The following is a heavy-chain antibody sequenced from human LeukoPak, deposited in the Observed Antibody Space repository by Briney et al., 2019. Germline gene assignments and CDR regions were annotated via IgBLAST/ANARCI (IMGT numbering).Heavy chain of an antibody. J-gene: IGHJ1*01. Sequence: ASVNVSCKVSGGIYRITAITWVRQAPGQGLEWMGGIIPMSTTANYAQKFQGRVTITRDDSTSTAYMEVSSLRSEDTALYYCATYGGNTAEYFQHWGQGTLVTVSS. CDR2: IIPMSTTA. CDR1: GGIYRITA. CDR3: ATYGGNTAEYFQH. D-gene: IGHD4-23*01. V-gene: IGHV1-69*05.